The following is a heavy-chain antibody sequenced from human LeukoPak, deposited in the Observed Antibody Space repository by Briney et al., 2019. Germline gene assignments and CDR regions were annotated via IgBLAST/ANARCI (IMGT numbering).Heavy chain of an antibody. J-gene: IGHJ5*02. CDR2: MYHSGST. CDR3: ARTELYGSGSYYHNWFDP. CDR1: GYSISSGYY. D-gene: IGHD3-10*01. Sequence: SETLSLTCTVSGYSISSGYYWGWIRQPPGKGLEWIGSMYHSGSTYYNPSLKSRVSILVDTSKNQFSLKLSSLTAADTAVYYCARTELYGSGSYYHNWFDPWGQGTLVTVSS. V-gene: IGHV4-38-2*02.